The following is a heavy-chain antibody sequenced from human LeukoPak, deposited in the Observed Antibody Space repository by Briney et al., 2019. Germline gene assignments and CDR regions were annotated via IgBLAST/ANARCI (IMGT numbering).Heavy chain of an antibody. CDR1: GGTFSSYA. CDR3: ARLCSIRWCLHDWFDP. V-gene: IGHV1-69*05. D-gene: IGHD2-21*01. Sequence: VASVKVSCKASGGTFSSYAISWVRQAPGQGLEWMGGIIPIFGTANYAQKFQGRVTMTTDTSTSTAYMELRSLRSDDTAVYYCARLCSIRWCLHDWFDPWGQGTLVTVSS. CDR2: IIPIFGTA. J-gene: IGHJ5*02.